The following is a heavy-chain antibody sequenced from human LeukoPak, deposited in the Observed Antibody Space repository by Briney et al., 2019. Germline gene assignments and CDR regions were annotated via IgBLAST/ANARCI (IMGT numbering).Heavy chain of an antibody. J-gene: IGHJ4*02. V-gene: IGHV4-34*01. CDR2: INHSGST. Sequence: PSETLSLTCAVYGGSFSGYYWSWIRQPPGKGLEWIGEINHSGSTNYNPSLKSRVTISVDTSKNQFSLKLSSVTAADTAVYYCARTRLDYYDSSGYYSGRLFDYWGQGTLVTVSS. CDR1: GGSFSGYY. CDR3: ARTRLDYYDSSGYYSGRLFDY. D-gene: IGHD3-22*01.